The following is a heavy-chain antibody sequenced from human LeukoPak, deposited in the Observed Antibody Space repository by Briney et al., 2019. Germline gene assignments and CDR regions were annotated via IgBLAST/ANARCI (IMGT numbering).Heavy chain of an antibody. Sequence: SETLSLTCTVSGGSTSSYYWSWIRQPAGKGLEWIGRIYTSRSTNYNPSLKSRVTISVDTSKNQFSLKLSSVTAADTAVYYCARLGTIFGVVIINWGQGTLVTVSS. J-gene: IGHJ4*02. D-gene: IGHD3-3*01. CDR1: GGSTSSYY. V-gene: IGHV4-4*07. CDR3: ARLGTIFGVVIIN. CDR2: IYTSRST.